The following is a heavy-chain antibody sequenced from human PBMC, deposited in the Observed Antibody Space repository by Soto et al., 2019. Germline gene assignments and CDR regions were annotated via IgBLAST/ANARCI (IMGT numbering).Heavy chain of an antibody. V-gene: IGHV1-46*01. CDR1: GFTFTRYY. Sequence: QVQLVQSGAEVKKPGASVKLSCKASGFTFTRYYIHWLRQAPGQGLEWMGTINRNGVTTSYAQKFQGRVTMTRDTSTSTVYMDLSSLRSEDTAVYFCARDGWCGKLPFFDYWGQGPRVTVSS. CDR3: ARDGWCGKLPFFDY. D-gene: IGHD3-10*01. CDR2: INRNGVTT. J-gene: IGHJ4*02.